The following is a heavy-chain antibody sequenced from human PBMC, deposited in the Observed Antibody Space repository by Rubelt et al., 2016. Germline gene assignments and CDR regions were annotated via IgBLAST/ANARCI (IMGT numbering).Heavy chain of an antibody. D-gene: IGHD1-26*01. CDR1: GGSISSYY. CDR3: AGHIVGATTNLDY. CDR2: IYYSGST. Sequence: QVQLQESGPGLVKPSETLSLTCTVSGGSISSYYWSWIRQPPGKGLEWIGYIYYSGSTTYNPSLKRRVPISVYSSKNQFSLKLSSVTAADTAVYYCAGHIVGATTNLDYWGQGTLVTVSS. J-gene: IGHJ4*02. V-gene: IGHV4-59*12.